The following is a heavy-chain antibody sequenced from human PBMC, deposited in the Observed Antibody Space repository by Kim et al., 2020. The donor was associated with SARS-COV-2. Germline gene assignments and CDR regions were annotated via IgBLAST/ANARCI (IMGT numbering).Heavy chain of an antibody. Sequence: GGSMRLSCAASGFTFSSYSMNWVRQAPGNGLEWVSSISSSSSYIYYADSVKGRFTISRDNATNSLYLQMNSLRAEDTSVYYCARDFTFWSGSCMDVWRQG. CDR2: ISSSSSYI. J-gene: IGHJ6*02. CDR3: ARDFTFWSGSCMDV. CDR1: GFTFSSYS. D-gene: IGHD3-3*01. V-gene: IGHV3-21*01.